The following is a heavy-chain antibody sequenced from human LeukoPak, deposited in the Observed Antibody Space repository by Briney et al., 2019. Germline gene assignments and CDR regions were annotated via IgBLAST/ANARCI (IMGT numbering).Heavy chain of an antibody. J-gene: IGHJ4*02. CDR3: ARDRYGGFDY. D-gene: IGHD4-23*01. V-gene: IGHV4-31*03. CDR2: IYYSGST. Sequence: SETLSLTCTVSGGSISSGGYYWSWLRQHPGKGLEWIGYIYYSGSTYYNPSLKSRVTISVDTSKNQFSLKLSSVTAADTAVYYCARDRYGGFDYWGQGTLVTVSS. CDR1: GGSISSGGYY.